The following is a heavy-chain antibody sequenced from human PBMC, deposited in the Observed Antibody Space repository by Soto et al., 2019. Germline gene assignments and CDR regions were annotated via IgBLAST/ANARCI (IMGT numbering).Heavy chain of an antibody. CDR1: GYTFTGHY. D-gene: IGHD3-3*01. CDR2: INPNSGGT. J-gene: IGHJ4*02. Sequence: ASVKVSCKASGYTFTGHYMHWVRQAPGQGLEWMGWINPNSGGTNYAQKFQGRVTMTRDTSISTAYMELSRLRSDDTAVYYCARVGDYDFWSGYWHFDYWGQGTLVTVSS. CDR3: ARVGDYDFWSGYWHFDY. V-gene: IGHV1-2*02.